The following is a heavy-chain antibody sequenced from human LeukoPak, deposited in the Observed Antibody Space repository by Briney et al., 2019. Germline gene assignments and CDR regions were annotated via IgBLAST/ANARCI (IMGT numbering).Heavy chain of an antibody. D-gene: IGHD1-7*01. Sequence: PGGSLRLSCAASGFTFSSSAMSWVRRAPGKGLYWVLAISGSGTGTYYADSVKGRFTISRDNSKNTLYLQMNSLRAEDTAVYYCAKEGGTGTRFDYWGQGTLVTISS. J-gene: IGHJ4*02. CDR1: GFTFSSSA. CDR3: AKEGGTGTRFDY. V-gene: IGHV3-23*01. CDR2: ISGSGTGT.